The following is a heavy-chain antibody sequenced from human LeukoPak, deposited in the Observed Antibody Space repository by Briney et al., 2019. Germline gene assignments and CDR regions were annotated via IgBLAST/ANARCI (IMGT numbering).Heavy chain of an antibody. CDR3: ARQPLFPHRFDP. V-gene: IGHV3-7*04. CDR1: GFXFSNYW. CDR2: IKHDGGEK. J-gene: IGHJ5*02. Sequence: PGGSLRLSCAASGFXFSNYWITWVRQAPGKGLEWVANIKHDGGEKYYVDSVKGRFTISRDNAKNSLYLQMNSLRAEDTAVYYCARQPLFPHRFDPWGQVTLVTVSS.